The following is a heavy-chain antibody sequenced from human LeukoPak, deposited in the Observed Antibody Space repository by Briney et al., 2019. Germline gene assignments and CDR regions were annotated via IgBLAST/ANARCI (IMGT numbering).Heavy chain of an antibody. Sequence: SETLSLNSSVSSFTSYTISWVRQAPGPGLEWMGGIILIFGRANNAHNSQGRVTITAHKSTSTAYMELSSLRSEDTAVYYFARVRALWSAVVSYSFDYWGQGTLVTVSS. J-gene: IGHJ4*02. D-gene: IGHD5-18*01. CDR2: IILIFGRA. V-gene: IGHV1-69*06. CDR1: VSSFTSYT. CDR3: ARVRALWSAVVSYSFDY.